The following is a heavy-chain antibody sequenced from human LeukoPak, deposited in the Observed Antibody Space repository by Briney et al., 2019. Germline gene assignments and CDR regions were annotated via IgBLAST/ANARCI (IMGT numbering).Heavy chain of an antibody. D-gene: IGHD5-12*01. CDR3: AKDSGYALGY. Sequence: GGSLRLSCAASGFTFSSYGMHWVRQAPGKGLEWVAVISYDGSNKYYADSVKGRFTISRDNSKNTLYLQMNGLRAEDTAVYYCAKDSGYALGYWGQGTLVTVSS. CDR2: ISYDGSNK. J-gene: IGHJ4*02. V-gene: IGHV3-30*18. CDR1: GFTFSSYG.